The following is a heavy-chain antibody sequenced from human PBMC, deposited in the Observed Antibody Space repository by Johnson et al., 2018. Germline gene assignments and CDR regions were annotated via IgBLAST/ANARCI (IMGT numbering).Heavy chain of an antibody. CDR3: ASPRKTVYLDAFDI. Sequence: QVQLQESGPGLVKPSETLSLTCTVSGGSISSSSFYWGWIRQPPGKGLEWIGNFYYSGGTYYNPSLKRRVTISVDTSKNKFSLKLNSVTAADTAMYFLASPRKTVYLDAFDIWGQGTIVTVSS. J-gene: IGHJ3*02. CDR1: GGSISSSSFY. V-gene: IGHV4-39*01. D-gene: IGHD2/OR15-2a*01. CDR2: FYYSGGT.